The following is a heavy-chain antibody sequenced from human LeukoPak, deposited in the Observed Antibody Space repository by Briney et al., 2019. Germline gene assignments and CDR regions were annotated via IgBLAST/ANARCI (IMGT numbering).Heavy chain of an antibody. CDR1: GFTFSSYA. CDR2: ISYDGSNK. V-gene: IGHV3-30-3*01. CDR3: ARDGHRGARLY. J-gene: IGHJ4*02. Sequence: PGGSLRLSCAASGFTFSSYAMHWVRQAPGKGLEWVAVISYDGSNKYYADSVKGRFTISRDNSKNTLYLQMNSLRAEDTAVYYCARDGHRGARLYWGQGTLVTASS. D-gene: IGHD3-10*01.